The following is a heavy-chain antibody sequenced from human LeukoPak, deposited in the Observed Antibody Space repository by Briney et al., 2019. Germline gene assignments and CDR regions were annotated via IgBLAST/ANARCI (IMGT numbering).Heavy chain of an antibody. D-gene: IGHD1-7*01. J-gene: IGHJ6*02. CDR1: GGSISSGGYY. V-gene: IGHV4-31*03. Sequence: PSGTLSLTCTVSGGSISSGGYYWSWIRQHPGKGLEWIGYIYNSGTTYYNPSLKSRVTISVDMSKNQFSLKLSSVTAADTAVYYCARDPTRRNYHGLDVWGQGTTVTVSS. CDR3: ARDPTRRNYHGLDV. CDR2: IYNSGTT.